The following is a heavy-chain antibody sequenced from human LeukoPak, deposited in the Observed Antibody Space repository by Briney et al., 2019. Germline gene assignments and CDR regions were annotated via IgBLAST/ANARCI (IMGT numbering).Heavy chain of an antibody. D-gene: IGHD3-10*01. J-gene: IGHJ3*02. CDR2: IYYSGST. CDR3: ARGGVIFGFDM. CDR1: DGVINSHY. Sequence: PSETLSLTCSVSDGVINSHYWSWLRQPPGKGLEWIGYIYYSGSTNYNPSLKSRVTISVDASKNQFSLKLSSVTAADTAVYYCARGGVIFGFDMWGQGTMVTVSS. V-gene: IGHV4-59*11.